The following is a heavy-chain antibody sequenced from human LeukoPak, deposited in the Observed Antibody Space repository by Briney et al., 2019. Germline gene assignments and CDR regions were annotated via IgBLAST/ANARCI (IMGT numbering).Heavy chain of an antibody. CDR1: GGSISSSSYY. D-gene: IGHD2-15*01. Sequence: PSETLSLTCTVSGGSISSSSYYWGWIRQPPGKGLEWIGYMHKSGSTNYNPSLKSRVTISVDTSKNQFSLNLSSVTAADTAVYYCARWWAQGFDCWGQGTLVTVSS. V-gene: IGHV4-61*05. CDR3: ARWWAQGFDC. CDR2: MHKSGST. J-gene: IGHJ4*02.